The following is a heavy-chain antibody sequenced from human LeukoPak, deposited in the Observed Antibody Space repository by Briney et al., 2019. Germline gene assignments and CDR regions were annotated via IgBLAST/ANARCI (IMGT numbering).Heavy chain of an antibody. D-gene: IGHD3-10*01. V-gene: IGHV3-23*01. Sequence: PGGSLRLSCAASGVSFSSCAMSWARQAPGKGLEWVSAISGSGGSTYYADSVKGRFTISRDNSKNTLYLQMNSLRAEDTAVYYCAKVALNYYGSGSYYGMDVWGQGTTVTVSS. CDR2: ISGSGGST. CDR3: AKVALNYYGSGSYYGMDV. J-gene: IGHJ6*02. CDR1: GVSFSSCA.